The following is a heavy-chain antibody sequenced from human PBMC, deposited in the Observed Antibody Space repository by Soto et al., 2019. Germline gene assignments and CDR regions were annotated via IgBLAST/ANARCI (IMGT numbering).Heavy chain of an antibody. CDR2: FSGGSGAI. J-gene: IGHJ4*02. Sequence: GGSRRLSCEVSGFSLGPYGVTWVRQTPEKGLEWVTGFSGGSGAIFYADSVRGRFTISRDSSTAYLQMNNLRPEDTAVYFCARWNGFGDSWGQGSLVTVSS. V-gene: IGHV3-23*01. CDR1: GFSLGPYG. CDR3: ARWNGFGDS. D-gene: IGHD1-1*01.